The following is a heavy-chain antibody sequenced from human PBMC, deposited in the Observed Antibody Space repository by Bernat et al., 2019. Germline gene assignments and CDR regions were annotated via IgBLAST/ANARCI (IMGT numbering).Heavy chain of an antibody. CDR3: AKTYYDSSGYSNLSPKYFQQ. CDR2: ISGSGGST. J-gene: IGHJ1*01. V-gene: IGHV3-23*01. Sequence: EVQLLESGGGLVQPGGSLRLSCAASGFTFSSYAMSWVRQAPGKGLEWVSAISGSGGSTYYADSVKGRFTISRDNSKNTLYLQMNSLRAEDTAVYYCAKTYYDSSGYSNLSPKYFQQWGQGTLVTVSS. D-gene: IGHD3-22*01. CDR1: GFTFSSYA.